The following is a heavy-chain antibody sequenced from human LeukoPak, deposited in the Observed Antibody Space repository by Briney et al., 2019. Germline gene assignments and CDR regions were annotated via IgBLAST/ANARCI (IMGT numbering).Heavy chain of an antibody. J-gene: IGHJ4*02. CDR3: ARSPGGSSWYVDY. CDR2: ISYDGSNK. CDR1: GFTFSSYA. V-gene: IGHV3-30-3*01. Sequence: GGSLRLSCAASGFTFSSYAMHWVRQAPGKGLEWVAVISYDGSNKYYADSVKGRFTISRDNSKNTLYLQMNSLRAEDTAVYYCARSPGGSSWYVDYWGQGTLVTVSS. D-gene: IGHD6-13*01.